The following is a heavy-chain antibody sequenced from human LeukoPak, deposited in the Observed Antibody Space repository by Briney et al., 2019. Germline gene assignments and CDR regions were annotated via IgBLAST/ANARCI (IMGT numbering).Heavy chain of an antibody. Sequence: GGSLRLSCAASGFTFSSYSMNWVRQAPGKGLEWVSYISSSSSTIYYADSVKGQFTISRDNAKNSVCLQMNGLRAEDTAVYYCVRKVPYEPAFDYWGQGALVTVSS. CDR1: GFTFSSYS. V-gene: IGHV3-48*04. CDR2: ISSSSSTI. D-gene: IGHD1-14*01. CDR3: VRKVPYEPAFDY. J-gene: IGHJ4*02.